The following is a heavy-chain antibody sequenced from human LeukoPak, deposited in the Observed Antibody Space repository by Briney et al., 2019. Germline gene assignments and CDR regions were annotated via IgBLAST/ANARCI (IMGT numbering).Heavy chain of an antibody. CDR1: GFTFSSYS. CDR3: ARDSIAAAGWFDP. J-gene: IGHJ5*02. Sequence: GGSLRLSCAASGFTFSSYSMNWVRQAPGKGLEWVSSISSSSSYIYYADSVKGRFTISRDNAKNSLYLRMNSLRAEDTAVYYCARDSIAAAGWFDPWGQGTLVTVSS. V-gene: IGHV3-21*01. D-gene: IGHD6-13*01. CDR2: ISSSSSYI.